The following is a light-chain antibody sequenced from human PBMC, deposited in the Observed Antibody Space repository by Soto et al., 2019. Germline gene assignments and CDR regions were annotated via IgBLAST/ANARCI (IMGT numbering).Light chain of an antibody. CDR2: DVS. V-gene: IGLV2-14*01. Sequence: QSVLTQPASVSGSPGQSITISCTGTSSDVGAYNYVSWYQQHPGAAPKLMVYDVSRRPSGVSDRFSGSKSGNTASLPISGLQAEDEADYYCTSYTLISPLYVFGPGTTVTVL. CDR1: SSDVGAYNY. J-gene: IGLJ1*01. CDR3: TSYTLISPLYV.